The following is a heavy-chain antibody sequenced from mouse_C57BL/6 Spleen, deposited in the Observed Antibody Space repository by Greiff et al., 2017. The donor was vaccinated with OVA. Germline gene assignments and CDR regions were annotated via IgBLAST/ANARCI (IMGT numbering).Heavy chain of an antibody. V-gene: IGHV1-26*01. J-gene: IGHJ4*01. CDR1: GYTFTDYY. CDR2: INPNNGGT. CDR3: ARGGGDY. Sequence: DVKLQESGPELVKPGASVKISCKASGYTFTDYYMNWVKQSHGKSLEWIGDINPNNGGTSYNQKFKGKATLTVDKSSSTAYMELRSLTSEDSAVYYCARGGGDYWGQGTSVTVSS.